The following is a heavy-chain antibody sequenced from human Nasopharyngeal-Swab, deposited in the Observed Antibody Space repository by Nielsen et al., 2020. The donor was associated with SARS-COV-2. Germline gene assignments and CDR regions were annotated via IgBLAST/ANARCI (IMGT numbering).Heavy chain of an antibody. V-gene: IGHV4-34*01. Sequence: SETLSLTCVVSGGSFSDNYWNWVRQSPGKGLEWIGEISHLGATNYKSSLKSRVVLSVDSSKSQFSLRLTSVTAADTGVYYCVRGYRTWSFPSSYYYYHMDVWGQGTTVTSP. D-gene: IGHD3-10*01. CDR3: VRGYRTWSFPSSYYYYHMDV. J-gene: IGHJ6*03. CDR2: ISHLGAT. CDR1: GGSFSDNY.